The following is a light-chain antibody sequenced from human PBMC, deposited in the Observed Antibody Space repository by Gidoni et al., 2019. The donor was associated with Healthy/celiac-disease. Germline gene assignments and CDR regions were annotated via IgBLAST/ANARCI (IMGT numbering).Light chain of an antibody. Sequence: QSVLTQPPSVSVAPGQRVTISCTGSSSNIWAGYDVHWYQQLPGTAPKLLICKNNNRPSGVPDRFSGSKSGTSASLAITGLQAEDEADYYCQSYDSSLSDSGVFGGGTKLTVL. CDR2: KNN. CDR1: SSNIWAGYD. J-gene: IGLJ3*02. CDR3: QSYDSSLSDSGV. V-gene: IGLV1-40*01.